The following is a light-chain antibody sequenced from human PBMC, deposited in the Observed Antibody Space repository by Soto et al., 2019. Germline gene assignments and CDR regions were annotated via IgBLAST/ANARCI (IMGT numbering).Light chain of an antibody. Sequence: VVMTQSPLSLAVTLGEPASVSCRSSKGLVDNDAYSYLSWFHQRPGQSPRRLFYRVSNRDPGVPDRFSGSGSGNDFTLTISRVEAEDVGVYYCMQGTHWPYTFGQGTRLEI. CDR2: RVS. J-gene: IGKJ2*01. V-gene: IGKV2-30*01. CDR3: MQGTHWPYT. CDR1: KGLVDNDAYSY.